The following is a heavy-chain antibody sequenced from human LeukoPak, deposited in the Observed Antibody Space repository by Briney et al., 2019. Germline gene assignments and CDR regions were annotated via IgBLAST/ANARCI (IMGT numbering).Heavy chain of an antibody. Sequence: GGSLRLSCAASGFTFSSYEMNWVRQAPGKGLEWVSYISSSGSTIYYADSVKGRFTISRDNAKNSLYLQMNSLRAEDTAVYYCARHFCSSTSCSNWGQGTLVTVSS. CDR3: ARHFCSSTSCSN. D-gene: IGHD2-2*01. CDR2: ISSSGSTI. J-gene: IGHJ4*02. CDR1: GFTFSSYE. V-gene: IGHV3-48*03.